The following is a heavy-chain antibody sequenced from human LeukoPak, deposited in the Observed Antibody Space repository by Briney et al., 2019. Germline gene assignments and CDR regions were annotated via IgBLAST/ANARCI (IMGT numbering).Heavy chain of an antibody. CDR1: GFTFSTYA. CDR3: AKALEQETVIALDS. J-gene: IGHJ4*02. V-gene: IGHV3-23*01. CDR2: ISGSGGST. Sequence: GGSLRLSCAASGFTFSTYAMSWVRQAPGKGLEWVSAISGSGGSTYYADSVKGRFTISRDNSKNTLYLQMNSLRAEDTSIYFCAKALEQETVIALDSWGQGTLVTISS. D-gene: IGHD6-13*01.